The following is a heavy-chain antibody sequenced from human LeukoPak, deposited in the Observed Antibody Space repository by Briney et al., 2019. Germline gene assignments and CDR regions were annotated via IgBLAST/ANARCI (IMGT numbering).Heavy chain of an antibody. CDR1: GFTFSSYA. V-gene: IGHV3-30-3*01. CDR3: ARERGATASAFDI. J-gene: IGHJ3*02. Sequence: PGRSLRLSCAASGFTFSSYAMHWVRQAPGKGLEWVAVISYDGSNKYYADSVKGRFTISRDNAKNSLHLQMNSLTAEDTAVYFCARERGATASAFDIWGQGTMVTVSS. CDR2: ISYDGSNK. D-gene: IGHD3-16*01.